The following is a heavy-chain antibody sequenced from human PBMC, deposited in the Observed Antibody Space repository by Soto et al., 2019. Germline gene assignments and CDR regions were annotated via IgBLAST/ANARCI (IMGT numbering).Heavy chain of an antibody. Sequence: SETLSLTCTVSGGSISSYHWSWIRQSPGKGLEWIGFIYNGGSTNYNPSLRSRVTISVDTSKSQISLKLNSATAADTAVYYCARYCSGANCPGRFDPWGQGTLVTVSP. D-gene: IGHD2-15*01. CDR3: ARYCSGANCPGRFDP. CDR2: IYNGGST. CDR1: GGSISSYH. V-gene: IGHV4-4*09. J-gene: IGHJ5*02.